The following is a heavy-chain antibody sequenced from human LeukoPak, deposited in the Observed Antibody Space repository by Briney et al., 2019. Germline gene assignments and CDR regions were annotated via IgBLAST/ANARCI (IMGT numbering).Heavy chain of an antibody. V-gene: IGHV3-11*06. CDR3: VRGVDSARAFDF. J-gene: IGHJ4*02. D-gene: IGHD3-3*01. CDR2: ISASRGYT. CDR1: GFSFRDYY. Sequence: GGSLRLSCAASGFSFRDYYMAWIRQAPGKGLEWVAFISASRGYTDYADSVKGRFTISRDNAKNSLFLEMNSPRADDTAVYYCVRGVDSARAFDFWGQGTLVIVSS.